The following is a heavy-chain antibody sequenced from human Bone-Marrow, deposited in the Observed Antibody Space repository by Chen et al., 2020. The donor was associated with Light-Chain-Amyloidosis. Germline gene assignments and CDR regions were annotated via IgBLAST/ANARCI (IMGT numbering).Heavy chain of an antibody. J-gene: IGHJ3*01. Sequence: QLQLQESGSGLVTSSQTLSLTCAVSGGSITSGSFSWNWIRQPLGKGLEWIGYVYQSGSTYYNPPHNSRVTISVDLSENHFSLTLRSLTAADSAVYYCARGYWNDLAFDVWGQGTLATVSS. D-gene: IGHD1-1*01. CDR3: ARGYWNDLAFDV. V-gene: IGHV4-30-2*01. CDR2: VYQSGST. CDR1: GGSITSGSFS.